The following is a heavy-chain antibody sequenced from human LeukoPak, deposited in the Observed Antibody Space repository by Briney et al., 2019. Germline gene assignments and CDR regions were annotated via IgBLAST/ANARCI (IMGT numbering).Heavy chain of an antibody. Sequence: SETLSLTCTVSGGSISSYYWSWIRQPAGKGLEWIGRIYTSGSTNYNPSLKSRVTMSVDTSKNQFSLKLSSVTAADTAVYYCARDYHVYYYYYYMDVWGKETTVTVSS. J-gene: IGHJ6*03. CDR3: ARDYHVYYYYYYMDV. CDR2: IYTSGST. D-gene: IGHD1-14*01. CDR1: GGSISSYY. V-gene: IGHV4-4*07.